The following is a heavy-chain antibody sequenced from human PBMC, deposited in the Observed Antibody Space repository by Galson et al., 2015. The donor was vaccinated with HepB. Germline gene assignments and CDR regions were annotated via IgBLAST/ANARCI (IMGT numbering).Heavy chain of an antibody. CDR1: GFTFSSYA. V-gene: IGHV3-23*01. J-gene: IGHJ3*02. Sequence: SLRLSCAASGFTFSSYAMSWVRQAPGKGLEWVSAISGSGGSTYYADSVKGRFTISRDNSRNTLYLQMNSLRAEDTAVYYCAKEKIRYYDSSGNAFDIWGQGTMVPVSP. CDR2: ISGSGGST. CDR3: AKEKIRYYDSSGNAFDI. D-gene: IGHD3-22*01.